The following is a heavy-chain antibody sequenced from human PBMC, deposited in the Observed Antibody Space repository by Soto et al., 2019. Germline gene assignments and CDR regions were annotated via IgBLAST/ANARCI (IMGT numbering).Heavy chain of an antibody. CDR1: GGSFSGYY. J-gene: IGHJ6*02. V-gene: IGHV4-34*01. Sequence: SETLSLTCAVYGGSFSGYYWSWIRQPPGKGLEWIGEINHSGSTNYNPSLKSRVTISVDTSKNQFSLKLSSVTAADTAVYYCARGPSIAAAGPPGNGMDVWGQGTTVTVSS. CDR3: ARGPSIAAAGPPGNGMDV. CDR2: INHSGST. D-gene: IGHD6-13*01.